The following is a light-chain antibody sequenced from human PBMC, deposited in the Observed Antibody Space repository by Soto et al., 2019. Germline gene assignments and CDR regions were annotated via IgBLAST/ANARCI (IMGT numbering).Light chain of an antibody. V-gene: IGLV2-14*03. J-gene: IGLJ1*01. CDR2: DVS. Sequence: LTQPASVSGSPGQSITISCTGTSSDIGGYNFVSWYQHHPGKAPKLIIFDVSNRPSGVSDRFSGSKSGNTASLTISGLQAEDEADYYCTSYTTSITYVFGTGTKVTVL. CDR3: TSYTTSITYV. CDR1: SSDIGGYNF.